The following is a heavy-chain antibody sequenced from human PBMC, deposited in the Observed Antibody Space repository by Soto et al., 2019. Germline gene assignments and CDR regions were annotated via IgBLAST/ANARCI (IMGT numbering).Heavy chain of an antibody. J-gene: IGHJ4*02. CDR2: ITSSGSST. CDR3: ARGRRSSYPSFDF. V-gene: IGHV3-11*01. CDR1: GFTFSDYY. D-gene: IGHD3-10*01. Sequence: QVQVVESGGGWVKPGGSLRLSCAGSGFTFSDYYMSGIRQAPGQGLEWVSYITSSGSSTYYVDSVKGRFTISRDNAKNSLYLPMNIMRAEYTSVYYCARGRRSSYPSFDFWGQGTLVTVSS.